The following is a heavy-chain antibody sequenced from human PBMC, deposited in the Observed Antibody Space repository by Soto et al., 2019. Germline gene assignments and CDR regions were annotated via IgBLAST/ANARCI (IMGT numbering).Heavy chain of an antibody. J-gene: IGHJ4*02. CDR3: AREVRDTAVADFDY. Sequence: EVQLVESGGGLVQPGGSLRLSCAASGFTFSSYCMNWVRQAPGKGLEWLSYISSSISTMHYADSVKGRFTISRDNAKNSLYLQINSLRDEDTAVYYCAREVRDTAVADFDYWGQGTLVTVSS. D-gene: IGHD5-18*01. CDR1: GFTFSSYC. CDR2: ISSSISTM. V-gene: IGHV3-48*02.